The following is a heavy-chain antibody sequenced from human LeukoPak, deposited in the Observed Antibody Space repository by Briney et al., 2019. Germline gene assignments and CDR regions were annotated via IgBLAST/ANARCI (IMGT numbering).Heavy chain of an antibody. J-gene: IGHJ6*03. V-gene: IGHV3-48*04. D-gene: IGHD3-16*01. CDR2: ISSSSSTI. Sequence: GGSLRLSCAASGFTFSSYSMNWVRQAPGKGLEWVSYISSSSSTIYYADSVEGRFTISRDNAKNSLYLQMNSLRAEDTAVYYCARATGEWPNYYYMDVWGKGTTVTVSS. CDR1: GFTFSSYS. CDR3: ARATGEWPNYYYMDV.